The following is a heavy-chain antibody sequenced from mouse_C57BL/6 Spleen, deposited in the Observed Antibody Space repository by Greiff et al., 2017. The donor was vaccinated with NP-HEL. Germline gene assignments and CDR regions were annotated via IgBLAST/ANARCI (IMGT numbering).Heavy chain of an antibody. CDR1: GYAFSSSW. CDR2: IYPGDGDT. J-gene: IGHJ3*01. D-gene: IGHD2-4*01. V-gene: IGHV1-82*01. CDR3: ASYDYEGFAY. Sequence: QVQLQQSGPELVKPGASVKISCKASGYAFSSSWMNWVKQRPGKGLEWIGRIYPGDGDTNYNGKFKGKATLTADKSSSTAYMQLSSLTSEDSAVYFCASYDYEGFAYWGQGTLVTVSA.